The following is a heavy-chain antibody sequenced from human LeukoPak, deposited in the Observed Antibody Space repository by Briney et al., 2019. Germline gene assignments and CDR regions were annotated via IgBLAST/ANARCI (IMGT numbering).Heavy chain of an antibody. CDR3: ARGRPYYYDSSGYLYYYYYMDV. Sequence: SETLSLTCTVSGSSISSHYWSWIRQPPGKGLEWIGYIYYSGSTNYNPSLKSRVTISVDTSKNQFSLKLSSVTAADTAVYYCARGRPYYYDSSGYLYYYYYMDVWGKGTTVTVSS. V-gene: IGHV4-59*11. CDR1: GSSISSHY. D-gene: IGHD3-22*01. CDR2: IYYSGST. J-gene: IGHJ6*03.